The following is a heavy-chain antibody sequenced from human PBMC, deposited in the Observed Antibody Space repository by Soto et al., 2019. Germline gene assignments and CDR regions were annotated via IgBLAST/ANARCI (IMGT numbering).Heavy chain of an antibody. J-gene: IGHJ1*01. V-gene: IGHV4-34*01. CDR3: ARAPPSEYFQH. CDR2: INHSGST. CDR1: GGSFSGYY. Sequence: SETLSLTCAVYGGSFSGYYWSWIRQPPGKGLEWIGEINHSGSTNYNPSLKSRVTISVDTSMNQFSLKLSSVTAADTAVYYCARAPPSEYFQHWGQGTLVTVSS.